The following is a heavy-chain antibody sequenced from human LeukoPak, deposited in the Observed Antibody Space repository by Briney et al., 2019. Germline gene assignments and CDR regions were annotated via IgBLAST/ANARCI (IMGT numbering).Heavy chain of an antibody. V-gene: IGHV4-38-2*02. Sequence: PSQTLSLTCTVSGYSISGGYYWGWIRQPPGKGLEWIGTIYHGGSTYYNSSLESRVTISLDTSKNQFSLKLSSVTAADTAVYYCARDSAVAGILISYNWFDPWGQGTLVTVSS. CDR1: GYSISGGYY. CDR2: IYHGGST. CDR3: ARDSAVAGILISYNWFDP. J-gene: IGHJ5*02. D-gene: IGHD6-19*01.